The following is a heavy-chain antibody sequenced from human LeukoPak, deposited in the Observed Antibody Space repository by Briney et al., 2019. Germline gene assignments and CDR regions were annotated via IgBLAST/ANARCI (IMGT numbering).Heavy chain of an antibody. J-gene: IGHJ4*02. CDR3: AAFYYDPAY. V-gene: IGHV3-74*01. Sequence: GGSLRLSCAASGFTFRTYWMHWVRQAPGKGLIWVSRISGDGRSTSYAASVKGRFTISRDNAKNTLYLQMHSLRAEDTAVYYCAAFYYDPAYWGQGTLVTVSS. CDR1: GFTFRTYW. D-gene: IGHD3-22*01. CDR2: ISGDGRST.